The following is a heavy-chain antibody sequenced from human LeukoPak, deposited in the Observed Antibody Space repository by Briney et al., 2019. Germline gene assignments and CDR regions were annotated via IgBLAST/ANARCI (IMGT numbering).Heavy chain of an antibody. CDR1: GYSFTSYW. Sequence: GESLKISCKGSGYSFTSYWIGWVRQMPGKGLEWMGIIYPGDSDTRYSPSFQGQVIISVDKSISTAYLQWGSLKASDTAMYYCVRADSSAYYYAFDYWGQGTLVTVSS. D-gene: IGHD3-22*01. CDR3: VRADSSAYYYAFDY. V-gene: IGHV5-51*01. J-gene: IGHJ4*02. CDR2: IYPGDSDT.